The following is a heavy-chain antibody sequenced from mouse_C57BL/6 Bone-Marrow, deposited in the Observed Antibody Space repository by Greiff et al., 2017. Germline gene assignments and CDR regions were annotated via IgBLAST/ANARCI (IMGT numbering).Heavy chain of an antibody. Sequence: QVQLQQPGAELVKPGASVKLSCKASGYTFTSYWMHWVKQRPGQGLEWIGMIHPNSGSTNYNEKFKSKATLTVDKSSSTAYMQLSSLTSEDSAVYYCARDYYGSSLYYYAMDYWGQGTSVTVSS. CDR1: GYTFTSYW. CDR2: IHPNSGST. CDR3: ARDYYGSSLYYYAMDY. D-gene: IGHD1-1*01. J-gene: IGHJ4*01. V-gene: IGHV1-64*01.